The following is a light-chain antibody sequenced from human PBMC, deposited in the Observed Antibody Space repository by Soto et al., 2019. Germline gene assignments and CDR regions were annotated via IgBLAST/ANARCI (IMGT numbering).Light chain of an antibody. CDR2: GAS. CDR1: QSVSTK. CDR3: QQYNNWPYT. J-gene: IGKJ3*01. V-gene: IGKV3D-15*01. Sequence: MVMTQSPATLSVSPGERATLSCRASQSVSTKLAWYQQKPGHAPRLLIYGASTRATGIPARFSGSGSGTDFTLTISSLQSEDFAVYYCQQYNNWPYTFGPGTRVDIK.